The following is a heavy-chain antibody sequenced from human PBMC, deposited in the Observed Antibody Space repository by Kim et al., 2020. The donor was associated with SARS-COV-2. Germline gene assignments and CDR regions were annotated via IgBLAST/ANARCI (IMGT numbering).Heavy chain of an antibody. D-gene: IGHD1-7*01. V-gene: IGHV1-2*02. CDR3: ARDLKNSHGYYFDY. CDR1: GYTFTGYY. J-gene: IGHJ4*02. Sequence: ASVKVSCKASGYTFTGYYMHWVRQAPGQGLEWMGWINPNSGGTNYAQKFQGRVTMTRDTSISTAYMELSRLRSDDTAVYYCARDLKNSHGYYFDYWGQGTLVTVSS. CDR2: INPNSGGT.